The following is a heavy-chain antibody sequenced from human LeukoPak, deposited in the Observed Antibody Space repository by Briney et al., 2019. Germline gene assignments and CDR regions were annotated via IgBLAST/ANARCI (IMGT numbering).Heavy chain of an antibody. CDR3: AGRSGSFDC. D-gene: IGHD3-10*01. CDR2: IKQDGSKK. CDR1: GFTFSSYW. Sequence: GGSLRLSCAASGFTFSSYWMSWVRQAPGKGLEWVANIKQDGSKKNYVDSVKGRFTISRDIAKNSLYLQMNSLRVEDTAVYYCAGRSGSFDCWGQGTLVTVSS. V-gene: IGHV3-7*01. J-gene: IGHJ4*02.